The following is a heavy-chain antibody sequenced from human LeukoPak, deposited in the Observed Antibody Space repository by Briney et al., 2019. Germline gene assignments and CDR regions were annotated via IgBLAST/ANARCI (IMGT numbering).Heavy chain of an antibody. CDR1: GYTFINYY. J-gene: IGHJ4*02. Sequence: ASVKVSCTASGYTFINYYIHWVRQAPGQGLEWMGIINPSGGGTNYAQKFQGRVTMTRDTSTSTVYMELSSLRSEDTAVYYCATSVYSWDRHDYWGQGTLVTVSS. CDR3: ATSVYSWDRHDY. D-gene: IGHD4-11*01. V-gene: IGHV1-46*01. CDR2: INPSGGGT.